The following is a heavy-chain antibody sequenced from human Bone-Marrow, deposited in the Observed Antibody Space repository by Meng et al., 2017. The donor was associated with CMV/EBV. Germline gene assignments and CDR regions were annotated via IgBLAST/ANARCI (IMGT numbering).Heavy chain of an antibody. CDR2: ISKTTSYI. J-gene: IGHJ2*01. V-gene: IGHV3-21*01. CDR1: GFTFNIYS. D-gene: IGHD1-26*01. Sequence: GGSLRLSCAASGFTFNIYSMNWVRQAPGKGLEWVSSISKTTSYIYYADSVKGRFTISRDNAKNSLSLQMDSLGAEDTAVYYCAKDGASGSGERGYFDLWGRGTLVTVSS. CDR3: AKDGASGSGERGYFDL.